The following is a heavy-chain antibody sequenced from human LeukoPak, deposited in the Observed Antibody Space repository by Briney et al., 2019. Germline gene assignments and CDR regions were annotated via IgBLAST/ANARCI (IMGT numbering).Heavy chain of an antibody. V-gene: IGHV3-53*01. CDR3: ARAAHYYDSGEHAFDI. Sequence: GGSLRLSCAASGFTVSSNYMSWVRKAPGKGLEWVSVIYSGGSTYYADSVKGRFTISRDNSKNTLYLQMNSLRAEDTAVYYCARAAHYYDSGEHAFDIWGQGTMVTVSS. CDR1: GFTVSSNY. D-gene: IGHD3-22*01. J-gene: IGHJ3*02. CDR2: IYSGGST.